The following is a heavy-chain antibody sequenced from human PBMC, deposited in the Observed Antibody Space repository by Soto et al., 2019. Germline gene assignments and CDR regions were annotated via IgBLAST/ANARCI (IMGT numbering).Heavy chain of an antibody. CDR2: IYSGGST. CDR3: AREYYGSGSYQRIN. CDR1: GFTVSSNY. Sequence: EGSLRLSCAASGFTVSSNYMSWVRQAPGKGLEWVSVIYSGGSTYYADSVKGRFTISRHNSKNTLYLQMNSLRAEDTAVYYCAREYYGSGSYQRINWGQGTLVTVSS. V-gene: IGHV3-53*04. D-gene: IGHD3-10*01. J-gene: IGHJ4*02.